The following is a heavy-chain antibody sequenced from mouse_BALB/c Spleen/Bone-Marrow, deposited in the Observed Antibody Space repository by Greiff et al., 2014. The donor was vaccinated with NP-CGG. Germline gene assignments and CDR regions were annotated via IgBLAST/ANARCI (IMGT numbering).Heavy chain of an antibody. CDR3: AGRMEWLLAY. CDR2: IYPYNGGT. CDR1: GYTFTDYN. Sequence: VQLQQSGPELVKPGASVKISCKASGYTFTDYNMHWVKQSHGKSLEWIGYIYPYNGGTGYNQKFKSKATLTVDNSSSTAYMERRRLTSEDAAVYYSAGRMEWLLAYWGQGTLVTVSA. D-gene: IGHD2-3*01. V-gene: IGHV1S29*02. J-gene: IGHJ3*01.